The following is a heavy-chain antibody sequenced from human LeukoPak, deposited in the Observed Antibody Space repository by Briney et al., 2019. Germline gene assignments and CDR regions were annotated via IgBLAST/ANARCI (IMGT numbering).Heavy chain of an antibody. D-gene: IGHD1-26*01. CDR2: IKQDGSEK. Sequence: PGGSLRLSCGVSGFTFSSYWMSWVRQAPGKGLEWVANIKQDGSEKYYVDSVKGRFTISRDNAKNSLYLQMNSLRAEDTAVYYCARDGQTGSYGGYWGQGTLVTVSS. V-gene: IGHV3-7*01. CDR1: GFTFSSYW. J-gene: IGHJ4*02. CDR3: ARDGQTGSYGGY.